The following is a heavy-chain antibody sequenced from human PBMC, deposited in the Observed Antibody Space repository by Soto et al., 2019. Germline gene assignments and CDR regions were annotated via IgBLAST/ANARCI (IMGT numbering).Heavy chain of an antibody. V-gene: IGHV3-21*01. D-gene: IGHD5-12*01. J-gene: IGHJ3*02. CDR1: GFTFSSYS. Sequence: VQLVESGGGLVKPGGSLRLFCPASGFTFSSYSMNWVRQAPGKGLEWVSSISSSSSNIYYADSVKGRFTISSDNAKNSLYLQMNSLRAEDTAMYYSARAQGSGYPGDGAFDIWGQGTMVTVSS. CDR3: ARAQGSGYPGDGAFDI. CDR2: ISSSSSNI.